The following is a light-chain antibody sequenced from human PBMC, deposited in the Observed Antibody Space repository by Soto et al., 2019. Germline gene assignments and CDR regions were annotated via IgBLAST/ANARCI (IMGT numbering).Light chain of an antibody. CDR3: QSYDSSLSAAV. J-gene: IGLJ2*01. V-gene: IGLV1-40*01. CDR1: SSNIGAGYD. CDR2: GNS. Sequence: QSVLTQPPSVSGAPGQKVIISCTGSSSNIGAGYDVHWYQQLPGTAPKLLIYGNSNRPSGVPDRLSGSKSGTSASLVITGLQVEDEADYYCQSYDSSLSAAVFGGGTKLTVL.